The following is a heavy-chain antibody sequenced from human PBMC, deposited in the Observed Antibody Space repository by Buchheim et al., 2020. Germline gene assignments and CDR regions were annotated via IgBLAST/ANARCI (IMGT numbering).Heavy chain of an antibody. D-gene: IGHD2-2*01. CDR1: GFTFSSYE. CDR3: GRDGSEYCSSTRGRSGYYYYGMDV. CDR2: ISSSGSAI. V-gene: IGHV3-48*03. Sequence: EVQLLESGGGLVEPGGSLRLSCAASGFTFSSYEMNWVRQAPGKGLEWVSYISSSGSAIYYADSVKGRFTISRDNAKNSLYLQMNSLRAEDTAVYYCGRDGSEYCSSTRGRSGYYYYGMDVWGQGTT. J-gene: IGHJ6*02.